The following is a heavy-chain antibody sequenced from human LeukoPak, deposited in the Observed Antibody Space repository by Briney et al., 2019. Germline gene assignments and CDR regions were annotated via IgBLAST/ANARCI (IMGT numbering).Heavy chain of an antibody. CDR1: GYTFTGYY. V-gene: IGHV1-2*02. D-gene: IGHD2/OR15-2a*01. Sequence: GASVKVSCKASGYTFTGYYMHWVRQAPGQGLEWMGWINPDSGVTKYAQRFQGRVTMTRDTSISTVYMELSGLTPDDTAVFYCARDETLLHYWGQGTLVTVSS. J-gene: IGHJ4*02. CDR2: INPDSGVT. CDR3: ARDETLLHY.